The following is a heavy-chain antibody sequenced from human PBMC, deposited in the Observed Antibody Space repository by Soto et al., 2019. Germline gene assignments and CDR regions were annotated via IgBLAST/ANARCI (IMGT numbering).Heavy chain of an antibody. CDR1: GYTFTSYG. V-gene: IGHV1-18*01. Sequence: QIQLVQSGTEVREPGASVKVSCQASGYTFTSYGIIWVRQAPGQGLELMGWISGYNNNKNYAQKYQARVTMTTDTYTRTAYMELRRLRSDDTAVYYCARVGAIAPAEGDYWGQGTMVTVTS. J-gene: IGHJ4*02. CDR2: ISGYNNNK. D-gene: IGHD6-13*01. CDR3: ARVGAIAPAEGDY.